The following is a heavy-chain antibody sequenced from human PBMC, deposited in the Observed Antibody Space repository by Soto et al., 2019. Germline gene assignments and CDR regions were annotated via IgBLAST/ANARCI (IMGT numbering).Heavy chain of an antibody. D-gene: IGHD2-2*01. CDR2: ISDSGDST. J-gene: IGHJ6*02. V-gene: IGHV3-23*01. Sequence: GGSLRLSCSASGLTFSSYAMTWVRQAPGKGLEWVSLISDSGDSTYYADSVKGRFTISRDNSKNTLYLQMNNLRAEDTAVYYCATPPQYCSSTSCYNYGMDVWGQGTTVTVSS. CDR3: ATPPQYCSSTSCYNYGMDV. CDR1: GLTFSSYA.